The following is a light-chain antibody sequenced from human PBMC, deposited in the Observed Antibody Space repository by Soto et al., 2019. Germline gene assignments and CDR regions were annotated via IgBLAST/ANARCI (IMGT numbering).Light chain of an antibody. Sequence: EVVMTQSPATLSVSPGERATLSCRASESVSSNLAWYQQRPGQAPRLVIYGASTRATGIPARFSGGGSGTEFTLTISSLQSEDFAVYYCQQRSNWPHTFGQGTRLEIK. CDR1: ESVSSN. V-gene: IGKV3-15*01. J-gene: IGKJ5*01. CDR2: GAS. CDR3: QQRSNWPHT.